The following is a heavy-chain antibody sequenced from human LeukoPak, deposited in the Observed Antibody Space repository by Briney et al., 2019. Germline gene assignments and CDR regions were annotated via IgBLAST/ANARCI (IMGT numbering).Heavy chain of an antibody. Sequence: GGSLRLSCAASGFTFSSYWMHWVRRAPGKGLVWVSRIDTDGSSTIYADSVKGRFTISRGNAKNTLYLQMNSLRAEDTAVYYCTRGYVGIDYWGQGTLVTVSS. D-gene: IGHD5-12*01. V-gene: IGHV3-74*01. J-gene: IGHJ4*02. CDR1: GFTFSSYW. CDR2: IDTDGSST. CDR3: TRGYVGIDY.